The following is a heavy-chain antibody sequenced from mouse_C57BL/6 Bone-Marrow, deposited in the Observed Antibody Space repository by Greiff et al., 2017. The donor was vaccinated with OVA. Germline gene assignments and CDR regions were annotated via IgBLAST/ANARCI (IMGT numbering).Heavy chain of an antibody. CDR1: GFTFSSYA. J-gene: IGHJ4*01. V-gene: IGHV5-9-1*02. D-gene: IGHD2-1*01. Sequence: EVKLVESGEGLVKPGGSLKLSCAASGFTFSSYAMSWVRQTPEKRLEWVAYISSGCDYIYYADTVKGRFTISRDNARNTLYMQMSSLKSEDTAMYYCTRLLDAMDYWGQGTSVTVSS. CDR3: TRLLDAMDY. CDR2: ISSGCDYI.